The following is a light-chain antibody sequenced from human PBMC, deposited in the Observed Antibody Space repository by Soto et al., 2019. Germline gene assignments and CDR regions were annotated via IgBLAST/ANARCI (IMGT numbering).Light chain of an antibody. CDR2: EVS. V-gene: IGLV2-14*01. CDR3: SSYTSSSTLKV. CDR1: SSDVGGYNY. J-gene: IGLJ3*02. Sequence: QSVLTQPASVSGSPGQSITISCTGTSSDVGGYNYVSWYQQHPGKAPKLMIYEVSNRPSGVSTRFSGSKSGNTASLTISGLRAEDEADYYCSSYTSSSTLKVFGGGTKLTVL.